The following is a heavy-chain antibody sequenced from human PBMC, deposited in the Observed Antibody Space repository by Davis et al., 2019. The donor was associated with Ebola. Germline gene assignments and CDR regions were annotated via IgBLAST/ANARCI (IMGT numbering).Heavy chain of an antibody. D-gene: IGHD3-16*01. J-gene: IGHJ2*01. Sequence: PGGSLRLSCAASGFTFSSYSMNWVRQAPGKGLEWVAVIGDNGRTTFYADSAKGRFTLSRDNFKNTLDLQMNSLRPEDTAVYYCAKEGAWGNWYLDLWGRGTLVTVSS. CDR3: AKEGAWGNWYLDL. CDR2: IGDNGRTT. V-gene: IGHV3-30*18. CDR1: GFTFSSYS.